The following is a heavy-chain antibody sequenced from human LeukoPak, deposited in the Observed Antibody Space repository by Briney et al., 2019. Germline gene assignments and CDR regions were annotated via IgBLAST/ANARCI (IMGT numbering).Heavy chain of an antibody. Sequence: GGSLRLSCAASGFTFSSHSMNWVRQAPGKGLEWVSYISSSSSTIYYADSVKGRFTISRDNAKNSLYLQMNSLRAEDTAVYYCARANNDFWSGSFDYWGQGTLVTVSS. CDR2: ISSSSSTI. D-gene: IGHD3-3*01. CDR3: ARANNDFWSGSFDY. J-gene: IGHJ4*02. V-gene: IGHV3-48*01. CDR1: GFTFSSHS.